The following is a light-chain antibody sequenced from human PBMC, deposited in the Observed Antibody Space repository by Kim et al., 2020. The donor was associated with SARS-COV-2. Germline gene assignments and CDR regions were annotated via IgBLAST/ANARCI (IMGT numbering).Light chain of an antibody. CDR2: GAS. V-gene: IGKV3-20*01. Sequence: LSPGERATLSCSASQSVSSSYLAWYQQKPGQAPRLLIYGASSRATGIPDRFSGSGSGTDFTLTISRLEPEDFAVYYCQQYGSSPLTFGGGTKVEI. CDR3: QQYGSSPLT. J-gene: IGKJ4*01. CDR1: QSVSSSY.